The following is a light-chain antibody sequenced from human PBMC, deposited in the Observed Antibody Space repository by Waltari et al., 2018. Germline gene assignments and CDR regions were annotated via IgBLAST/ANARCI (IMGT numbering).Light chain of an antibody. Sequence: HSALTHPASVSGSPGQSITLSCTRTSTAPRCYHYVSWYQQHPGKAPKLLIYEVSNRPSGVSNRFSGSKSGNTASLTISGLQAEDEADYYCSSYTSSSTLYVFGTGTKVTVL. V-gene: IGLV2-14*01. J-gene: IGLJ1*01. CDR3: SSYTSSSTLYV. CDR2: EVS. CDR1: STAPRCYHY.